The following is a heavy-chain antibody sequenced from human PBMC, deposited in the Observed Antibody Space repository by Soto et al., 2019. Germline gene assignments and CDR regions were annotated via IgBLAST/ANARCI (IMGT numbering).Heavy chain of an antibody. Sequence: SETLALSCAVSCGSISSSNWWRWVRQPRVNVREWIGEIYHSGSPNYNTSLKSRVTISVDKSKNQFSLKLSSVTAADTAVYYCARAEGLYYYDSSGPGYYYYGMDVWGQGTTVTVS. J-gene: IGHJ6*02. D-gene: IGHD3-22*01. CDR2: IYHSGSP. CDR1: CGSISSSNW. CDR3: ARAEGLYYYDSSGPGYYYYGMDV. V-gene: IGHV4-4*02.